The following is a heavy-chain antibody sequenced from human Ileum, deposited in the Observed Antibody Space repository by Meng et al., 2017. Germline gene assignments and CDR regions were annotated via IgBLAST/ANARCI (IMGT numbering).Heavy chain of an antibody. D-gene: IGHD2-15*01. V-gene: IGHV3-7*01. Sequence: GESLKISCAASGITFSRSWMCWVRQAPGKGLEWVANIKEDGSDKYYVDSVKGRFTVSRDNAKNSLYLQMNSLRAEDTAVYYCATSMARLGVVGYWGQGTLVTVSS. CDR2: IKEDGSDK. CDR3: ATSMARLGVVGY. J-gene: IGHJ4*02. CDR1: GITFSRSW.